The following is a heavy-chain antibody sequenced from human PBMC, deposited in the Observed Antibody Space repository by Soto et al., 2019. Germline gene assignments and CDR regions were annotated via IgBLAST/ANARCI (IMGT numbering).Heavy chain of an antibody. CDR3: ARAVVVPAAPSYYYYYGMDV. Sequence: SETLSLTCTVSGGSISSYYWSWIRQHPGKGLEWIGYIYYSGSIYYNPSLKSRVTISVDTSKNQFSLKLSSVTAADTAVYYCARAVVVPAAPSYYYYYGMDVWGQGTTVTVSS. J-gene: IGHJ6*02. V-gene: IGHV4-59*06. CDR2: IYYSGSI. CDR1: GGSISSYY. D-gene: IGHD2-2*01.